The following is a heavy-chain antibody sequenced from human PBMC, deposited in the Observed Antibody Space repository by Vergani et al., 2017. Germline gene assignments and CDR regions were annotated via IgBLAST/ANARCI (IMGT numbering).Heavy chain of an antibody. CDR2: ISWNSGSI. Sequence: EVQLVESGGGLVQPGRSLRLSCAASGFTFDDYAMHWVRQAPGKGLEWVSGISWNSGSIGYADSVKGRFTISRDNAKNSLYLQMNSLRAEDMALYYCAKGMGGYDYGPLDYWGQGTLVTVSS. D-gene: IGHD5-12*01. CDR1: GFTFDDYA. J-gene: IGHJ4*02. V-gene: IGHV3-9*03. CDR3: AKGMGGYDYGPLDY.